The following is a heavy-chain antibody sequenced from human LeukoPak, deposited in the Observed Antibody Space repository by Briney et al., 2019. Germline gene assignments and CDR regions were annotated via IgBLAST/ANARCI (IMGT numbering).Heavy chain of an antibody. CDR2: ITDSGRKT. Sequence: GGSLRLSCAASGLTFSNYAMNWVRQASGKGLEWVSGITDSGRKTYYADSVKGRFIISRDNSKNTLYLQMSSLRVEDTAIYYCARRPYAGAFDIWGQGTMVTVSS. CDR3: ARRPYAGAFDI. V-gene: IGHV3-23*01. CDR1: GLTFSNYA. D-gene: IGHD4-17*01. J-gene: IGHJ3*02.